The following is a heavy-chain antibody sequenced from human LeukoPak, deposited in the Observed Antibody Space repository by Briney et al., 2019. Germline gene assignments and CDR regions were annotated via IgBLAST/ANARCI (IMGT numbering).Heavy chain of an antibody. J-gene: IGHJ4*02. CDR1: GGTFSSYV. CDR3: AAGTYYSLTTVY. Sequence: GASVKVSCKASGGTFSSYVISWVRQAPGQGLEWMGGFEPESAEIIHAQKFQGRVTMTEDTSTDTAYLELSSLKSEDTAVCYCAAGTYYSLTTVYWGQGTLVTVSS. D-gene: IGHD3-10*01. V-gene: IGHV1-24*01. CDR2: FEPESAEI.